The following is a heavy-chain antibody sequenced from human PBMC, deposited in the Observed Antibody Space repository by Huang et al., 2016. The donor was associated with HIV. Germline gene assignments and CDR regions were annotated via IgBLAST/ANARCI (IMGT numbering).Heavy chain of an antibody. V-gene: IGHV4-61*09. CDR1: GDSISSGAFY. Sequence: QVQLQESGPGLVQPSQTLSLICTVSGDSISSGAFYWTWIRQSAGGGLQWIGYVYASGSVLYNGSLRSRVTIALDTSKNQLSLNLRSGTAADTALYFCARGRGGTHSYFFYSMDVWGAGTAVIVSS. CDR2: VYASGSV. D-gene: IGHD1-26*01. CDR3: ARGRGGTHSYFFYSMDV. J-gene: IGHJ6*03.